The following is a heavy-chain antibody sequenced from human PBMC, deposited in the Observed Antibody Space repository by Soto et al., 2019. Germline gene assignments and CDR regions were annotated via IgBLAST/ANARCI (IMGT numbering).Heavy chain of an antibody. CDR3: AKGRGGSGSLTPRVDF. CDR1: GFTFNNYA. D-gene: IGHD3-10*01. J-gene: IGHJ4*02. Sequence: EVQLLESGGGLVQPGGSLRLSCAASGFTFNNYAMTWVRQAPGKGLEWVSAISGGGDTTSYVDSVKGRFTVSRDGSKNTLYLQMSSLRAEDTALYYCAKGRGGSGSLTPRVDFWGQGILVSVSS. V-gene: IGHV3-23*01. CDR2: ISGGGDTT.